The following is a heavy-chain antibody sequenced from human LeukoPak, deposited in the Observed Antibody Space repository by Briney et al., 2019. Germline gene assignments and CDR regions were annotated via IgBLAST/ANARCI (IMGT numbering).Heavy chain of an antibody. Sequence: PSETLSLTCTVSGGSISSYYWSWIRQPPGKGLEWIGYIYYSGSTNYNPSLKSRVTISVDTSKNQFSLKLSSVTTADTAVYYCARSERSGSYYGSDWGQGTLVTVSS. D-gene: IGHD1-26*01. CDR3: ARSERSGSYYGSD. CDR2: IYYSGST. CDR1: GGSISSYY. J-gene: IGHJ4*02. V-gene: IGHV4-59*08.